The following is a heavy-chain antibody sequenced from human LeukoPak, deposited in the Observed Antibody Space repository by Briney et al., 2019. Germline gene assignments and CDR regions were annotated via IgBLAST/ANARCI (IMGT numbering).Heavy chain of an antibody. CDR3: SKSRYYYGSGSYYSAYLMDV. V-gene: IGHV4-59*01. D-gene: IGHD3-10*01. CDR1: GGSISSYY. CDR2: MYSSGST. Sequence: SETLSLTCTVSGGSISSYYWSWIRQPPGKGPEWIGYMYSSGSTNYNPSLKSRVTISVDTSKNQFSLKLSSVTAADTAVYYCSKSRYYYGSGSYYSAYLMDVWGQGTTVTVSS. J-gene: IGHJ6*02.